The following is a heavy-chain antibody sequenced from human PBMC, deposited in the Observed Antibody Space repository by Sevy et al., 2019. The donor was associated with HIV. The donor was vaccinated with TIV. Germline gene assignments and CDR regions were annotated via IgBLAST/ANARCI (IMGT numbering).Heavy chain of an antibody. D-gene: IGHD3-10*01. V-gene: IGHV4-39*01. CDR3: ASTRDYYGSGSSFSHWFDP. CDR2: IYYSGST. CDR1: GGSISSRSSY. Sequence: SETLSLTCTVSGGSISSRSSYWGWIRQPPGKGLEWIGGIYYSGSTYSNPSLKSRLTMSVDTSKNQFSLKLSSVTAADTAVYYCASTRDYYGSGSSFSHWFDPWGQGILVTVSS. J-gene: IGHJ5*02.